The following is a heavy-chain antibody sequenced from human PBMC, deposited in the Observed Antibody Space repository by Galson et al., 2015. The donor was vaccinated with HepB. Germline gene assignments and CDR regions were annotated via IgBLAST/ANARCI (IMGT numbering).Heavy chain of an antibody. CDR3: ARDKWSSSWHPGYYYGMDV. CDR2: ISAYNGNT. J-gene: IGHJ6*02. D-gene: IGHD6-13*01. Sequence: SVKVSCKASGYTFTSYGISWVRQAPGQGLEWMGWISAYNGNTNYAQKLQGRVTMTTDTSTSTAYMELRSLRSDDTAVYYCARDKWSSSWHPGYYYGMDVWGQGTTVTVSS. CDR1: GYTFTSYG. V-gene: IGHV1-18*01.